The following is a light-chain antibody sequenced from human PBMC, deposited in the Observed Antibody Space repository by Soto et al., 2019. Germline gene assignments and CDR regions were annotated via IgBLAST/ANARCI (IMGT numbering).Light chain of an antibody. Sequence: EIVMTQSPATLSVSPGERATLSCRASQSVSSNLAWYQQKPGQAPRLLIYGASTRATGIPARFSGSGSETEFTLTISSLQSEDFAVYYCQKYNYWPGTFGQGTKVEIK. J-gene: IGKJ1*01. V-gene: IGKV3-15*01. CDR1: QSVSSN. CDR3: QKYNYWPGT. CDR2: GAS.